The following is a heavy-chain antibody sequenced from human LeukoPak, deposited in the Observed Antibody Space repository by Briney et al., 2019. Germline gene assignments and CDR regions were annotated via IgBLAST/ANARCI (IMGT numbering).Heavy chain of an antibody. D-gene: IGHD4-17*01. CDR2: IYYTGTT. CDR3: AREDPQTTVPEGMDV. CDR1: GGSISTYY. J-gene: IGHJ6*02. Sequence: SETLSLTCSVSGGSISTYYWSWIRQSPGKGLEWIGYIYYTGTTNYNPSLRSRVTISVETSRNQFSLRLSSVTAADTAVYYCAREDPQTTVPEGMDVWGHGTTVIVSS. V-gene: IGHV4-59*01.